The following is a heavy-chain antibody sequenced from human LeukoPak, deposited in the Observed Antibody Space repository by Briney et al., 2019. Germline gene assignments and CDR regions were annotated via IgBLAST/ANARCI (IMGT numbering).Heavy chain of an antibody. Sequence: PSETLSLTCTVSGGSISSYYWSWSRQPPGKGLEWIGYIYYSGSTNYNPSLKSRVTISVDTSKNQFSLKLSSVTAADTAVYYCASSPNCGGDCYDYWGQGTLVTVSS. J-gene: IGHJ4*02. V-gene: IGHV4-59*08. D-gene: IGHD2-21*01. CDR2: IYYSGST. CDR3: ASSPNCGGDCYDY. CDR1: GGSISSYY.